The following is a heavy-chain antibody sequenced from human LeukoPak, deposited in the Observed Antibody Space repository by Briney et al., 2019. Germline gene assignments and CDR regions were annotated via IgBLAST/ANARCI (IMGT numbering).Heavy chain of an antibody. D-gene: IGHD5-18*01. J-gene: IGHJ4*02. CDR1: GGSISSGSYY. CDR3: ADSYGY. V-gene: IGHV4-30-4*08. CDR2: IYYSGST. Sequence: SETLSLTCTVSGGSISSGSYYWSWIRQPPGKGLEWIGYIYYSGSTYYSPSLKSRVTISVDTSKNQFSLKLGSVTVADTAVYYCADSYGYWGQGTLVTVSS.